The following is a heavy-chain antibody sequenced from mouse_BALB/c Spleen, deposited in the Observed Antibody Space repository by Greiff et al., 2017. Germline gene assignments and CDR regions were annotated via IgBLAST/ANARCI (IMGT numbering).Heavy chain of an antibody. CDR2: IWAGGST. CDR3: ARDREMYGNYYYFDY. Sequence: QVQLKESGPGLVAPSQSLSITCTVSGFSLTSYGVHWVRQPPGKGLEWLGVIWAGGSTNYNSALMSRLSISKDNSKSQVFLKMNSLQTDDTAMYYCARDREMYGNYYYFDYWGQGTTLTVSA. J-gene: IGHJ2*01. CDR1: GFSLTSYG. V-gene: IGHV2-9*02. D-gene: IGHD2-10*02.